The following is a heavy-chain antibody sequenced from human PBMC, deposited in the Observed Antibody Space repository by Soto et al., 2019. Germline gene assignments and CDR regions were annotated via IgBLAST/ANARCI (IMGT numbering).Heavy chain of an antibody. V-gene: IGHV1-18*01. J-gene: IGHJ4*02. CDR3: AREGVAGTLVGFDY. CDR2: ISTDNGNT. D-gene: IGHD6-19*01. CDR1: GYTFTSSG. Sequence: GASVKVSCKASGYTFTSSGISWVRQAPGQGLEWMGWISTDNGNTNYAQHLQGRVSMTTDTSTSTAYMDLRSLRSDDTAVYYCAREGVAGTLVGFDYWGQGTLVTVSS.